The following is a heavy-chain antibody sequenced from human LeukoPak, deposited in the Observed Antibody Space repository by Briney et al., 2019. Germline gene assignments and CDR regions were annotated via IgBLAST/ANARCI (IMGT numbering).Heavy chain of an antibody. CDR2: INHSGST. CDR1: GGSFSGYY. D-gene: IGHD3-10*01. V-gene: IGHV4-34*01. J-gene: IGHJ4*02. CDR3: ARHPFPLAYGLGSSGYYFDY. Sequence: SETLSLTCAVYGGSFSGYYWSWIRQPPGKGLEWIGEINHSGSTNYNPSLKSRVTISVDTSKNQFSLKLSSVTAADTAVYYCARHPFPLAYGLGSSGYYFDYWGQGTLVTVSS.